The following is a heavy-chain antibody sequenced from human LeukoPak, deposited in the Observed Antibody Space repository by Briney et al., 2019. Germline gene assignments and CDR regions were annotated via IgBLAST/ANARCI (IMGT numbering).Heavy chain of an antibody. CDR1: GFTFDDYA. CDR2: ISWNSGSI. J-gene: IGHJ3*02. D-gene: IGHD2-21*02. V-gene: IGHV3-9*01. Sequence: GGSLRLSCAASGFTFDDYAMHWVRQAPGKGLEWVSGISWNSGSIGYADSVKGRFTISRDNAKNSLYLQMNSLRAEDTALYYCAKTLVTRNAFDIWGQGTMVTVSS. CDR3: AKTLVTRNAFDI.